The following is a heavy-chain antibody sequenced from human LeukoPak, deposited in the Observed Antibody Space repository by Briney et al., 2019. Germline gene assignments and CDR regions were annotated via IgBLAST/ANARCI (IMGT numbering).Heavy chain of an antibody. D-gene: IGHD5-12*01. CDR3: AKDHRGYSGYDNPPRPSLGPGFDP. J-gene: IGHJ5*02. CDR1: GFTVSSNY. Sequence: PGGSLRLSCAASGFTVSSNYMSWVRQAPGKGLEWVSRINTDGSSTSYADSVKGRFTISRDNSKNTLYLQMNSLRAEDTALYYCAKDHRGYSGYDNPPRPSLGPGFDPWGQGTLVTVSS. CDR2: INTDGSST. V-gene: IGHV3-74*01.